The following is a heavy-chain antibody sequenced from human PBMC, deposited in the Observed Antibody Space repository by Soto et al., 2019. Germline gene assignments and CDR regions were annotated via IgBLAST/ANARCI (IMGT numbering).Heavy chain of an antibody. Sequence: SETLSLTCTVSGGSINSYYWSWVRQPPGKGLEWIAYIYYSGGTNYNPSLKSRVTISVDTSKNQFSLKLSSVTAADTAVYYCERLQSILTGYPGHFNHWARGTLLTVSS. CDR1: GGSINSYY. CDR3: ERLQSILTGYPGHFNH. J-gene: IGHJ4*02. V-gene: IGHV4-59*13. CDR2: IYYSGGT. D-gene: IGHD3-9*01.